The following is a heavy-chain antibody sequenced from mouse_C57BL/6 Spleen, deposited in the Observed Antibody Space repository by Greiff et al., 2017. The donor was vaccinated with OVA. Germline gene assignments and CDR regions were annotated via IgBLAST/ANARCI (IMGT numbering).Heavy chain of an antibody. Sequence: EVQVLQSGPELVKPGASVKISCEASGYSFTDYNMYWVKQSNGKSLEWIGVINPNYGTTSYNQKFKGKVTFTVDQSSSTAYMQLNSLTSEDSAVYYCARGGSGAWFAYWGQGTLVTVSA. CDR1: GYSFTDYN. CDR3: ARGGSGAWFAY. CDR2: INPNYGTT. V-gene: IGHV1-39*01. J-gene: IGHJ3*01. D-gene: IGHD3-2*02.